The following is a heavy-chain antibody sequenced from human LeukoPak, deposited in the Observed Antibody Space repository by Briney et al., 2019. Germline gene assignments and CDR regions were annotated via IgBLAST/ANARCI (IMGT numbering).Heavy chain of an antibody. CDR1: GLTFSTYA. J-gene: IGHJ4*02. V-gene: IGHV3-23*01. CDR2: ISGTGDNT. D-gene: IGHD1-14*01. CDR3: AKYTREFDY. Sequence: GGSLRLSCAASGLTFSTYAMSWVSWVRQAPGKGLEWVSVISGTGDNTYYADSEKGRFTISRDNSKSTLYLQMNSLRAEDTAVYYCAKYTREFDYWGQGTLVTVSS.